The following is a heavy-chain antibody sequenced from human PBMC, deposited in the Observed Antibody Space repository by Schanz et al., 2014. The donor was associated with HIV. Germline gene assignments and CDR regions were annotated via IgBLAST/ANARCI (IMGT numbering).Heavy chain of an antibody. J-gene: IGHJ4*02. D-gene: IGHD3-3*01. CDR1: GFTVTDYP. CDR2: ISGSGGGT. CDR3: ARAPSDFWMAYFDY. V-gene: IGHV3-23*01. Sequence: EVQLLESGGGFIQPGGSLRLSCAASGFTVTDYPMTWVRQAPGKGLEWVSAISGSGGGTFYAGSVKGRFTISRDNSKNMLYLQMTSLRAADTALYYCARAPSDFWMAYFDYWGQGTLVTVSS.